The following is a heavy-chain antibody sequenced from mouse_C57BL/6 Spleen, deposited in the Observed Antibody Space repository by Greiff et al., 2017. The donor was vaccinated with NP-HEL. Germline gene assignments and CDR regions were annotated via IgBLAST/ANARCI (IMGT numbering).Heavy chain of an antibody. Sequence: EVQLQQSGPGLVKPSQSLSLTCSVTGYSITSGYYWNWIRQFPGNNLEWLGYIRYDGSNHYNPSLKTRFSITCATSKNQFFLKFTSVTTEDTATYYCASPTIVTVVWYFDVWGTGTTVTVSS. CDR1: GYSITSGYY. D-gene: IGHD2-5*01. V-gene: IGHV3-6*01. CDR3: ASPTIVTVVWYFDV. CDR2: IRYDGSN. J-gene: IGHJ1*03.